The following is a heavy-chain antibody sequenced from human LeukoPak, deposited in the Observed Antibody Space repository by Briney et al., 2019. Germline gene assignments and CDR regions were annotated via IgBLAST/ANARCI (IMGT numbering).Heavy chain of an antibody. V-gene: IGHV4-59*01. CDR1: GGSISSYY. CDR2: IYYSGST. D-gene: IGHD6-13*01. Sequence: SETLSLTCTVSGGSISSYYWSWIRQPPGKGLEWIGYIYYSGSTNYNPSLKSRVTISVDTSKNQFSLKLSSVTAADTAVYYCATSARMYSSSWTGYWGQGTLVTVSS. CDR3: ATSARMYSSSWTGY. J-gene: IGHJ4*02.